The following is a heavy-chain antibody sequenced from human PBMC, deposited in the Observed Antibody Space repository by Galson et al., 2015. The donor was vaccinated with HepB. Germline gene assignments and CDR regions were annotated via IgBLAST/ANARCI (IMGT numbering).Heavy chain of an antibody. J-gene: IGHJ4*02. D-gene: IGHD6-19*01. CDR3: AKDPYLYSALAGTMAGFDY. Sequence: LRLSCAASGVTFSNYGMHWVRQAPGKGLEWVAVISYDGRNKYYTDSVQGRFTISRDNSTNMVYLQMNSLRAEETALYYCAKDPYLYSALAGTMAGFDYWGQGTRVTVSS. CDR2: ISYDGRNK. V-gene: IGHV3-30*18. CDR1: GVTFSNYG.